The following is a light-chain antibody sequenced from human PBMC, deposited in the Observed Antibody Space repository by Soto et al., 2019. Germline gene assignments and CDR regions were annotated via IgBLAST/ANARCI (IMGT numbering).Light chain of an antibody. Sequence: DIQMTQSTSSLSASVVDRVTITCRASQSISSYLNWYQQKPGKAPKLLIYAASSLQSGVPSRFSGSGSGTDFTLTISSLQPEDFATYYCQQSYSTPITFGQGTRLEIK. CDR1: QSISSY. CDR2: AAS. V-gene: IGKV1-39*01. CDR3: QQSYSTPIT. J-gene: IGKJ5*01.